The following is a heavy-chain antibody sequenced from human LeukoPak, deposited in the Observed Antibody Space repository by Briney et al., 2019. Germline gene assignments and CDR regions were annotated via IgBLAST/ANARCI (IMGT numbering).Heavy chain of an antibody. V-gene: IGHV1-18*01. Sequence: ASVKVSCKASGYTFTSYGISWVRQAPGQGLEWMGWISAYNGNTNYAQKLQGRVTMTTDTSTSTAYMELRSLRSDDTAVCYCAGGYSGYDSGGGLGYWGQGTLVTVSS. D-gene: IGHD5-12*01. CDR3: AGGYSGYDSGGGLGY. CDR2: ISAYNGNT. CDR1: GYTFTSYG. J-gene: IGHJ4*02.